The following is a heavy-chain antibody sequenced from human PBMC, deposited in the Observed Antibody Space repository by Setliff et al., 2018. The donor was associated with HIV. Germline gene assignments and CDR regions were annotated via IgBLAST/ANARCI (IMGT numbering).Heavy chain of an antibody. D-gene: IGHD3-22*01. CDR1: GFTFSYYT. V-gene: IGHV3-30*14. Sequence: GGSLRLSCAASGFTFSYYTMHWIRQTPDNGLEWVAVISYDGNSQYYADSVKGRFIISRDTSKNTLYLQMSSLRPDDTAIYYCVKPYTGYYYDGSVYDDFWGQGTLVTVSS. CDR3: VKPYTGYYYDGSVYDDF. J-gene: IGHJ4*02. CDR2: ISYDGNSQ.